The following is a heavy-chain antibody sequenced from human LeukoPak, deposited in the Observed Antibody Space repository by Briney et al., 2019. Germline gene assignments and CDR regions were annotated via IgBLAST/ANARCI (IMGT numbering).Heavy chain of an antibody. CDR1: GGLIRTYY. J-gene: IGHJ4*02. V-gene: IGHV4-59*01. Sequence: PSETLSLTCTVSGGLIRTYYWSWIRKPPGKGLEWMGYIYHSGNTDYNPSLKSRVTISVDSSKNQFSLKLSSVTAADTAVYYCARDLGHFDYWGQGTLVTVSS. CDR3: ARDLGHFDY. D-gene: IGHD7-27*01. CDR2: IYHSGNT.